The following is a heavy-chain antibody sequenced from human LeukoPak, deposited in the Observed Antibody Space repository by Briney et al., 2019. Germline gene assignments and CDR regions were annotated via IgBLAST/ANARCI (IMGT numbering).Heavy chain of an antibody. CDR1: GYSFASYW. V-gene: IGHV5-51*01. CDR2: INPGDSET. D-gene: IGHD6-6*01. CDR3: ARRYMSSSGSDY. Sequence: PGESLKISCKGSGYSFASYWIGWVRPMPGKGLEWMGIINPGDSETRYSPSSQGQVTISADKSISTAYLQWSSLKASDTAMYYCARRYMSSSGSDYWGQGTLVTVSS. J-gene: IGHJ4*02.